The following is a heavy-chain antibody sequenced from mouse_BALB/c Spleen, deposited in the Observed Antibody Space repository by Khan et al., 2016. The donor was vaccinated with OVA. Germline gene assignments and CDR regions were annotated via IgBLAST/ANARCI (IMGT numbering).Heavy chain of an antibody. V-gene: IGHV5-6-5*01. CDR3: ASPLYYYGGSYVDY. CDR1: GFTFSSYA. CDR2: ISSGGST. Sequence: EVELVESGGGLVKPGGSLKLSCAASGFTFSSYAMSWVRQTPEKRLEWVASISSGGSTYYPDSVKGRFTISRDNARNILYLQMSSLRSEDTAMYYCASPLYYYGGSYVDYWGQGTTLTVSS. J-gene: IGHJ2*01. D-gene: IGHD1-1*01.